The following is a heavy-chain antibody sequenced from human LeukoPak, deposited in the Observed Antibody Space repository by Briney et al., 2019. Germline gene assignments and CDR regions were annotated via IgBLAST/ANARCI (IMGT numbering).Heavy chain of an antibody. CDR2: IWYDGSNK. V-gene: IGHV3-33*01. Sequence: GGSLRLSCAASEFTFSNYDMHWVRQAPGKGLEWVAVIWYDGSNKYYADSVKSRFTISRDNSKNTLYLQMNSLRAEDTAVYYCARGIAVAGTFWFDQWGQGTLVTVSS. CDR3: ARGIAVAGTFWFDQ. CDR1: EFTFSNYD. J-gene: IGHJ5*02. D-gene: IGHD6-19*01.